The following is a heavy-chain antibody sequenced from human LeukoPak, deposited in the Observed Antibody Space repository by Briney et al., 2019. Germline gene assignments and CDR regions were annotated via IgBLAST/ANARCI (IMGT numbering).Heavy chain of an antibody. CDR2: INSDGSST. J-gene: IGHJ3*02. CDR1: GFTFSSNW. CDR3: AISRYINNWGI. D-gene: IGHD6-13*01. V-gene: IGHV3-74*01. Sequence: GGSLSLSCAASGFTFSSNWMHWVRHAQGKGLVWVSRINSDGSSTTYADSVKGRFTISRDNAKNTLYLQMNSLRADDTAVYYCAISRYINNWGIWGQGTMVTVSS.